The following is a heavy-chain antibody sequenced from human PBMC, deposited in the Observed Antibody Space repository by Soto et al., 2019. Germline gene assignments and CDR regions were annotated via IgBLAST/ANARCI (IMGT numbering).Heavy chain of an antibody. D-gene: IGHD5-12*01. CDR2: IKSKTDGGTI. V-gene: IGHV3-15*01. J-gene: IGHJ4*02. CDR1: GFTFSNAW. Sequence: EVQLVESGGGLVKPGESLRLSCAASGFTFSNAWMNWVRQAPGKGLEWVGLIKSKTDGGTIDDPAPVRGRFIISRDDSTNTLYLQMNSLKTEDTAVYYCATAHPRGPDYWGQGTLFTVSS. CDR3: ATAHPRGPDY.